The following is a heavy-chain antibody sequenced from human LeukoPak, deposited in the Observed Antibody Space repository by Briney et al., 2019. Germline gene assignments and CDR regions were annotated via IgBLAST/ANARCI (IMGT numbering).Heavy chain of an antibody. J-gene: IGHJ4*02. CDR1: GGSISSGGYY. D-gene: IGHD6-13*01. Sequence: SETLSLTCTVSGGSISSGGYYWSWIRQPPGKGLEWIGYIYHSGSTYYNPSLKSRVTISVDTSKNQFSLKLSSVTAADTAVYYCARTRGAAAGIFDYWGQGTLVTVSS. CDR3: ARTRGAAAGIFDY. V-gene: IGHV4-30-2*01. CDR2: IYHSGST.